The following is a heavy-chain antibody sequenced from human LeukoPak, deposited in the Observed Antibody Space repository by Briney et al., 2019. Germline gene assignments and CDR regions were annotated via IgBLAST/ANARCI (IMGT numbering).Heavy chain of an antibody. J-gene: IGHJ4*02. CDR2: MSYDGRSE. CDR3: AKNAHYQGYSYGGIDY. D-gene: IGHD5-18*01. CDR1: GFTITDFD. Sequence: GGSLRLSCAASGFTITDFDMHWVRQAPGKGLEWVAVMSYDGRSEHYAESVKGRFTISRDNSKNTLYLQMNSLRAEDTAVYYCAKNAHYQGYSYGGIDYWGQGTLVTVSS. V-gene: IGHV3-30-3*02.